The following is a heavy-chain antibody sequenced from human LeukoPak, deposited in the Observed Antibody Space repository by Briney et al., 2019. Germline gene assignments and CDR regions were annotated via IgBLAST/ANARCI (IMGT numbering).Heavy chain of an antibody. Sequence: SETLSLTCTVSGGSISSSSSYWGWIRQPPGMGLEWIRSIYYSGSTYYNPSLKSRVTISVDTSKNQFSLKVSSVAAADTAVYYCARYESSAYGIDVWGRGTLVTVSS. D-gene: IGHD3-22*01. CDR1: GGSISSSSSY. V-gene: IGHV4-39*01. CDR2: IYYSGST. J-gene: IGHJ2*01. CDR3: ARYESSAYGIDV.